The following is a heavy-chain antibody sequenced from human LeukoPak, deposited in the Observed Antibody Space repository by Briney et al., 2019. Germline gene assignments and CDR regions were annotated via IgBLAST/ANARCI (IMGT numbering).Heavy chain of an antibody. V-gene: IGHV3-7*01. CDR2: IKQDGSER. J-gene: IGHJ4*02. Sequence: PGGSLRLSCEASGFSMRVYWMSGVRQAPGKGLEGGGNIKQDGSERNYVDSVKGRFTISRDNAKKSLYMQMNSLRAEDTAVYYCARDWGAYYHFFDYWGQGTLVTVSS. D-gene: IGHD3-22*01. CDR3: ARDWGAYYHFFDY. CDR1: GFSMRVYW.